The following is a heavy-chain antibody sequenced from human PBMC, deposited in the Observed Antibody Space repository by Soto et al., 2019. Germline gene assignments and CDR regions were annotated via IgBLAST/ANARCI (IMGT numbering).Heavy chain of an antibody. J-gene: IGHJ4*02. D-gene: IGHD3-16*02. CDR1: GGTFSSYA. V-gene: IGHV1-69*06. CDR2: IIPIFGTA. CDR3: ARDPQDNTFGGVIVPGY. Sequence: ASVKVSCKASGGTFSSYAISWVRQAPGQGLEWMGGIIPIFGTANYAQKFQGRVTITADKSTSTAYMELNSLRAEDTAVYYCARDPQDNTFGGVIVPGYCGQGTLVTGSS.